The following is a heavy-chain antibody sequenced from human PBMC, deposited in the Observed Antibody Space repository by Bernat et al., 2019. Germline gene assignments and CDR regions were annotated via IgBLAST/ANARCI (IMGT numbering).Heavy chain of an antibody. Sequence: QVQLQESGPGLVKPSETLSLTCAVSGYSISSGYYWGWIRQPPGKGLEWIGSIHHSGSTYHNPSLKSRVTISVDTSKNQFSLKLSTVTAADTAVYYCARDQDSSGYYEGGVDYWGQGTLVTVSS. CDR1: GYSISSGYY. J-gene: IGHJ4*02. V-gene: IGHV4-38-2*02. D-gene: IGHD3-22*01. CDR2: IHHSGST. CDR3: ARDQDSSGYYEGGVDY.